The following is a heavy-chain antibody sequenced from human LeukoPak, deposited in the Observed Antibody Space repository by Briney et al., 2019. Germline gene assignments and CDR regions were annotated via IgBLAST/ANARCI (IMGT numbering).Heavy chain of an antibody. J-gene: IGHJ4*02. CDR3: AKTPGYTTVTSHDY. CDR1: GFTFSSYW. V-gene: IGHV3-74*01. Sequence: GGSLRLSCAASGFTFSSYWMHWVCQAPGKGLVWVSRIKSDGSTNYADSVKGRFTISRDNAKNTVSLQMNSLRAEDTAVYYCAKTPGYTTVTSHDYWGQGTLVTVSS. CDR2: IKSDGST. D-gene: IGHD4-17*01.